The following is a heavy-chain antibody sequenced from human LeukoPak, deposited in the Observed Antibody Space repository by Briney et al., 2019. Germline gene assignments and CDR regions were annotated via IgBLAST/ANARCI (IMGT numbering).Heavy chain of an antibody. CDR1: GGSISSSNYY. Sequence: SETLSLTCTVSGGSISSSNYYWGWIRQPPGKGLEWIGSIYYSGSTYYNPSLKSRVTISVDTSKNQFSLKLSSVTAADTAVYYCASEYSYGYVPHLQYYWGQGTLVTVSS. D-gene: IGHD5-18*01. V-gene: IGHV4-39*07. CDR3: ASEYSYGYVPHLQYY. J-gene: IGHJ4*02. CDR2: IYYSGST.